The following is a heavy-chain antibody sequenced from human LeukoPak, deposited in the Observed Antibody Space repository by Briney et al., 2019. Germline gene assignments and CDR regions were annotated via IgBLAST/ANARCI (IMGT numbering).Heavy chain of an antibody. D-gene: IGHD4-17*01. CDR1: GFTFSSYA. CDR3: ARRSAVTTSRRGLDP. Sequence: GRSLRLSCAASGFTFSSYAMHWVRQAPGKGLEWVAVISYDGSNKYYAESVKGRFTISRDNSKNTLYLQMNSLRAEDTAVYYCARRSAVTTSRRGLDPWGQGTLVTVSS. CDR2: ISYDGSNK. V-gene: IGHV3-30-3*01. J-gene: IGHJ5*02.